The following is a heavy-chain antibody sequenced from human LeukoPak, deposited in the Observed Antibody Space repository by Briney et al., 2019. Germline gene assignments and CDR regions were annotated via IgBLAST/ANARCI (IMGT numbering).Heavy chain of an antibody. CDR3: ARDRGYSSSSLRWFDP. CDR1: GGSISSGSYY. CDR2: IYTSGST. D-gene: IGHD6-6*01. Sequence: SETLSLTCTVSGGSISSGSYYWSWIRQPAGKGLEWIGRIYTSGSTNYNPSLKSRVTMSVDTSKNQFSLKLSSVTAADTAVYYCARDRGYSSSSLRWFDPWGQGTLVTVSS. V-gene: IGHV4-61*02. J-gene: IGHJ5*02.